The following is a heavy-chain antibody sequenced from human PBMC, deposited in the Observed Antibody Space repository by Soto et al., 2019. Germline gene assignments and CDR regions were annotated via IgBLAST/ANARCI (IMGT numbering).Heavy chain of an antibody. D-gene: IGHD5-18*01. CDR3: ARRNGYSYGPYYFDY. V-gene: IGHV3-7*03. CDR1: GFTFSSYW. J-gene: IGHJ4*02. CDR2: IKQDGSEK. Sequence: VGSLRLSCAASGFTFSSYWMSWVRQAPGKGLEWVANIKQDGSEKYYVDSVKGRFTISRDNAKNSLYLQMNSLRAEDTAVYYCARRNGYSYGPYYFDYWGQGTLVTVS.